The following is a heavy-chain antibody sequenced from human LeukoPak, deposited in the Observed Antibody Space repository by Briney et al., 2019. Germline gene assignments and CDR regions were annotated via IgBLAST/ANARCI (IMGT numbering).Heavy chain of an antibody. V-gene: IGHV4-61*01. CDR3: ARGGDYGDYISWFDP. J-gene: IGHJ5*02. D-gene: IGHD4-17*01. CDR1: GGSISSGSYY. CDR2: MYYTGST. Sequence: SETLSLTCTVSGGSISSGSYYWSWIRQPPGKGLEWIGYMYYTGSTNYNPSLKSRVTISVDTSKNQFSLKLTSVTAADTAVYYCARGGDYGDYISWFDPWGQGTLVAVSS.